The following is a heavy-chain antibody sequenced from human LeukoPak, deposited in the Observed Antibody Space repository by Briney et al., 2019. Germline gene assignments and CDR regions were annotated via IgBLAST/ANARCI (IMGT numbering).Heavy chain of an antibody. D-gene: IGHD6-19*01. CDR1: GFTFSSYS. CDR3: AKAGSGWYYFDY. CDR2: ISSSSSYI. J-gene: IGHJ4*02. Sequence: GGSLRLSCAASGFTFSSYSMNWVRQAPGKGLEWVSSISSSSSYIYYADSVKGRFTISRDNAKNSLYLQMNSLRAEDTALYYCAKAGSGWYYFDYWGQGTLVTVSS. V-gene: IGHV3-21*04.